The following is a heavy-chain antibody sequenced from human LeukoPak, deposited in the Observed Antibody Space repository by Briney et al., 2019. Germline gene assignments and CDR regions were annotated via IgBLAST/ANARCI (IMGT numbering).Heavy chain of an antibody. J-gene: IGHJ4*02. CDR3: ARGYTSFDY. Sequence: PGGSLRLSCAASGFTLSSYEMNWVRQAPGKGLEWVSYISSSGSTIYYADSVKGRFTISRDNAKNSLYLQMNSLRAEDTAVYYCARGYTSFDYWGQGALVTVSS. CDR1: GFTLSSYE. V-gene: IGHV3-48*03. D-gene: IGHD5-12*01. CDR2: ISSSGSTI.